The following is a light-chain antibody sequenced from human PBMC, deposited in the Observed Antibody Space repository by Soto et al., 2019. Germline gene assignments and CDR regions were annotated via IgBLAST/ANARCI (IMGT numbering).Light chain of an antibody. CDR3: GTWDSSLSVVI. CDR1: SSNIGNNF. J-gene: IGLJ2*01. CDR2: DNN. Sequence: QSVLTQPPSVSAAPGQTVTISCSGSSSNIGNNFVSWYQQLPGTAPRLLTYDNNNRPSGIPDRFSGSQSGTSATLAITGLQTGDEADYFCGTWDSSLSVVIFGGGTKLTVL. V-gene: IGLV1-51*01.